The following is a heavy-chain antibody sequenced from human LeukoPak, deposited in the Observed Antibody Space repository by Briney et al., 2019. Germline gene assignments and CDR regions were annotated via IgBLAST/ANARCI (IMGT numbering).Heavy chain of an antibody. CDR2: LWYDGSNK. Sequence: GGSLRLSCAASGFTFSSYGMHWVRQAPGKGLEWVAVLWYDGSNKYYADSVKGRFTISRDNSKNTLYLQMNSLRAEDTAVYYCARERGGYSGYDPLDYWGQRILVTVSS. D-gene: IGHD5-12*01. J-gene: IGHJ4*02. V-gene: IGHV3-33*01. CDR1: GFTFSSYG. CDR3: ARERGGYSGYDPLDY.